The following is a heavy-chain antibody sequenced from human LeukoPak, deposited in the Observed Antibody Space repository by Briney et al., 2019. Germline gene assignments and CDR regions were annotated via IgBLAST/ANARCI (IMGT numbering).Heavy chain of an antibody. CDR3: AREVHSGYDFDY. CDR2: IYYSGST. CDR1: GGSISSGGYY. V-gene: IGHV4-31*03. D-gene: IGHD5-12*01. Sequence: SETLSLTCTVSGGSISSGGYYWSWIRQHPGKGLEWIGYIYYSGSTYYNPSLKSRVTISVDTSKNQFSLKLSSVTAADTAVYYCAREVHSGYDFDYWGQGTPVTVSS. J-gene: IGHJ4*02.